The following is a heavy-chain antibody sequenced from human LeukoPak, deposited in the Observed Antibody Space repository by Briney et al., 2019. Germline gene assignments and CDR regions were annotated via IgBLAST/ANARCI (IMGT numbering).Heavy chain of an antibody. V-gene: IGHV3-73*01. Sequence: GGSPRLSCAGSGFNFSGFAIHWVRQASGKGLEWVGRIRIKANNYATTYAASVRGRFIISRDDSNNMAYLQMNSLETEDSAVYYCVILDWGRGTLVTVSS. CDR1: GFNFSGFA. CDR2: IRIKANNYAT. CDR3: VILD. J-gene: IGHJ4*02. D-gene: IGHD3-10*01.